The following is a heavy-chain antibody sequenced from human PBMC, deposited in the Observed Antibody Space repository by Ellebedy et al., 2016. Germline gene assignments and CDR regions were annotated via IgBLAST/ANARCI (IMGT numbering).Heavy chain of an antibody. Sequence: GGSLRLSCAASGFTFSSYSMNWVRQAPGKGLEWVSSISSSSSYIYYADSVKGRFTISRDNAKNSLYLQMNSLRAEDTAVYYCARVFGDLTAGGMDVWGQGTTVTVSS. J-gene: IGHJ6*02. CDR3: ARVFGDLTAGGMDV. CDR1: GFTFSSYS. D-gene: IGHD2-21*02. CDR2: ISSSSSYI. V-gene: IGHV3-21*01.